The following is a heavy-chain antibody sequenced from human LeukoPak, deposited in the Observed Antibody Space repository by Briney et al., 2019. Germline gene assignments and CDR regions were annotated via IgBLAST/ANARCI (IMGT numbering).Heavy chain of an antibody. CDR3: AREGQQLASVDY. CDR2: IYYSGST. CDR1: GGSISSSSYY. D-gene: IGHD6-13*01. Sequence: SETLSLTCTVSGGSISSSSYYWGWIRQPPGKGLEWIGSIYYSGSTYYNPSLKSRVTISVDTSKNQFSLKLSSVTAADTAVYYCAREGQQLASVDYWGQGTLVTVSS. J-gene: IGHJ4*02. V-gene: IGHV4-39*07.